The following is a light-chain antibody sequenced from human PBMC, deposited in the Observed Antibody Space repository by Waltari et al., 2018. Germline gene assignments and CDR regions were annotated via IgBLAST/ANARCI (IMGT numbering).Light chain of an antibody. Sequence: TVVTQSPATLSVSPGERAPPPCRTSQTIGLSLAWYQQNPGQAPRLLIYHACTRATGIPARFIGSGSESEFTLTISSLQSEDVAVYYCQQYNNWPPGTFGQGTRVEI. CDR1: QTIGLS. CDR3: QQYNNWPPGT. CDR2: HAC. J-gene: IGKJ1*01. V-gene: IGKV3-15*01.